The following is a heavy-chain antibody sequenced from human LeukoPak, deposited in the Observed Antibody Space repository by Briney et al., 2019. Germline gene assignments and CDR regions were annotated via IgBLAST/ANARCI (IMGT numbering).Heavy chain of an antibody. J-gene: IGHJ4*02. Sequence: GGSLRLSCAASGFIFSNYYLNWVRQAPGKGLEWVSCIHGSASYNYYADSVKGRFTISRDSAKNSLYLEMSSLRAEDTAVYYCARDLHNFWSGYFAYWGQGTLVTVSS. CDR1: GFIFSNYY. CDR2: IHGSASYN. D-gene: IGHD3-3*01. CDR3: ARDLHNFWSGYFAY. V-gene: IGHV3-21*06.